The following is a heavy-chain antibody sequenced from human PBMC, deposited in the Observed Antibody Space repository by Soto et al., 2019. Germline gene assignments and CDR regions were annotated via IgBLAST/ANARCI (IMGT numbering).Heavy chain of an antibody. CDR2: INPSGGST. J-gene: IGHJ6*02. V-gene: IGHV1-46*01. CDR3: AREVYDILTGYYPNYYYGMDV. Sequence: ASVKVSCKASGYTFTSYYMHWVRQAPGQGLEWMGIINPSGGSTSCAQKFQGRVTMTRDTSTSTVYMELSSLRSEDTAVYYCAREVYDILTGYYPNYYYGMDVWGQGTTVTVSS. D-gene: IGHD3-9*01. CDR1: GYTFTSYY.